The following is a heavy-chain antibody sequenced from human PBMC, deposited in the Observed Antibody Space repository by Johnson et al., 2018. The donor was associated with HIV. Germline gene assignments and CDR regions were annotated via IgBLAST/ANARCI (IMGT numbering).Heavy chain of an antibody. CDR3: AKNSAACDI. J-gene: IGHJ3*02. D-gene: IGHD3-10*01. V-gene: IGHV3-30*18. CDR2: ISYDGSNK. Sequence: QMLLVESGGGEVRPGGSLRLACVASGFIFDDYGLTWVRQAPGKGLEWVAVISYDGSNKYYADSVKGRFTISRDNSKNTLYLQMNSLRAEDTAVYYCAKNSAACDIWGQGTMVTVSS. CDR1: GFIFDDYG.